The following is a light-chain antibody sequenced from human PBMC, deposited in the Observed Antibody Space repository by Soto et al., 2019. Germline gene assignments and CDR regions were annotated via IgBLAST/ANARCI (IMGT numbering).Light chain of an antibody. CDR3: QQYVTSSWT. CDR1: QSVSSSY. V-gene: IGKV3-20*01. CDR2: DAS. J-gene: IGKJ1*01. Sequence: EIVLTQSPGTLSVSPGERATLSCRASQSVSSSYLAWYQQKPGQAPRLLIYDASSRATGIPDRFSGSGSGTDFTLIISRLEPDDFAVYYCQQYVTSSWTFGQGTKVDIK.